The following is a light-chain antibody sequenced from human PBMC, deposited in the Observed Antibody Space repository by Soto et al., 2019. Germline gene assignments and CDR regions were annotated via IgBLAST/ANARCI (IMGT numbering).Light chain of an antibody. CDR2: DAS. Sequence: EVLLTQSPATLSLSPGERATLSCRASQSVGSYLAWYQQKPGQAPRLLIYDASKRATDIPTRFSGSGSGTDFTLTISSLEPEDFAVYYCQQRNNWPLITFGQGTRLEIK. V-gene: IGKV3-11*01. CDR3: QQRNNWPLIT. J-gene: IGKJ5*01. CDR1: QSVGSY.